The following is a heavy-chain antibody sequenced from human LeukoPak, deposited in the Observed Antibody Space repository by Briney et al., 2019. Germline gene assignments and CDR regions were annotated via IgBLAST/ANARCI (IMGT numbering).Heavy chain of an antibody. Sequence: GASVKVSFKASGGTFSSYAIGWVRQAPGQGLEWMRGIIPIFGTANYAQKFKGRVKITADESTSTAYMELSSLRSEDTAVYYCARDRCSSTSCRYYYYMDVWGKGTTVTVSS. CDR1: GGTFSSYA. V-gene: IGHV1-69*13. CDR2: IIPIFGTA. CDR3: ARDRCSSTSCRYYYYMDV. D-gene: IGHD2-2*01. J-gene: IGHJ6*03.